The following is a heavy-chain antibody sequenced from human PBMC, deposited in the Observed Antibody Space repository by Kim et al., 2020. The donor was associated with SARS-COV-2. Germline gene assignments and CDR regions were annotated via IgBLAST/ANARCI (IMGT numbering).Heavy chain of an antibody. CDR1: GGSFSGYY. Sequence: SETLSLTCAVYGGSFSGYYWNWIRQPPGKWLEWIGEINHSGSTNYNPSLKSRVTISVDTSKNQFSLKLSSVTAADTAVYYCARGRGSSSWYPYYYYGMD. CDR2: INHSGST. D-gene: IGHD6-13*01. CDR3: ARGRGSSSWYPYYYYGMD. J-gene: IGHJ6*01. V-gene: IGHV4-34*01.